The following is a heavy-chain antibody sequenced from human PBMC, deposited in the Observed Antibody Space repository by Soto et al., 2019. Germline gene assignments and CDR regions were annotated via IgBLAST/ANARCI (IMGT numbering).Heavy chain of an antibody. D-gene: IGHD7-27*01. J-gene: IGHJ4*02. V-gene: IGHV4-59*01. CDR2: IYYSGST. CDR3: ARVHMGTHYFDY. CDR1: GGSISSYY. Sequence: QVQLQESGPGLVKPSETLSLTCTVSGGSISSYYWSWIRQPPGKGLEWIGYIYYSGSTNYNPSLKSRVTISVDTSKNQFSLKLSSVTAADTAVYYCARVHMGTHYFDYWGQGPLVTVSS.